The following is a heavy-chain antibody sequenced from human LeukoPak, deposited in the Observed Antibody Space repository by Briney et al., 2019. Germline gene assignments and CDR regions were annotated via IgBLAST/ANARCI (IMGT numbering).Heavy chain of an antibody. CDR2: INYSGNT. Sequence: PWGTLSLTCTVSGCSLSDYYWSWIRQPPGKGLEWIGYINYSGNTNYNPSLKSRVTISVDTSKNQFSLRLTSVTAADTAVFYCARDGRQDYVYFDYWGQGSLVTVSS. V-gene: IGHV4-59*01. CDR3: ARDGRQDYVYFDY. CDR1: GCSLSDYY. D-gene: IGHD4-17*01. J-gene: IGHJ4*02.